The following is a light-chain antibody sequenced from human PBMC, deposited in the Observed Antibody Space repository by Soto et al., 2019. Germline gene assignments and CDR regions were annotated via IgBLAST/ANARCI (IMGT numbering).Light chain of an antibody. CDR2: DAS. CDR3: QQYGSSPIT. Sequence: EIVMTQSPATLSVSPGEGATLSCRASQSVSSYLAWYQQKPGQAPRLLIYDASNRATGIPARFSGSGSGTDFTLTISRLEPEDFAVYYCQQYGSSPITFGQGTRLEI. J-gene: IGKJ5*01. CDR1: QSVSSY. V-gene: IGKV3-20*01.